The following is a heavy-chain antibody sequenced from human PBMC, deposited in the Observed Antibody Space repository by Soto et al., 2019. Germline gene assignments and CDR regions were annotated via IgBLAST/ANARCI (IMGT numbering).Heavy chain of an antibody. CDR3: ARDRVVTTSFGYYYYGMDV. D-gene: IGHD4-4*01. Sequence: EVQLVESGGGLVQPGGSLRLSCAASGFTFSSYWMSWVRQAPGKGLEWVANIKQDGSEKYYVDSVKGRFTISRDNAKNSLYLQMNSLRAEDTAVYYCARDRVVTTSFGYYYYGMDVWGQGTTVTVSS. CDR2: IKQDGSEK. J-gene: IGHJ6*02. CDR1: GFTFSSYW. V-gene: IGHV3-7*03.